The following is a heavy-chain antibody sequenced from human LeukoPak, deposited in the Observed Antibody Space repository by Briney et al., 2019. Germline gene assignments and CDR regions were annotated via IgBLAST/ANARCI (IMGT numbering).Heavy chain of an antibody. V-gene: IGHV4-4*02. CDR1: GGSISSSNW. J-gene: IGHJ6*02. CDR2: IYHSGST. D-gene: IGHD3-10*01. Sequence: SGTLSLTCAVSGGSISSSNWWSWVRQPPGKGLEWIGEIYHSGSTNYNPSLKSRVTISVDKSKNQFSLKLSSVTAADTAVYYCARERWFGELQPYYYGMDVWGQGTTVTVSS. CDR3: ARERWFGELQPYYYGMDV.